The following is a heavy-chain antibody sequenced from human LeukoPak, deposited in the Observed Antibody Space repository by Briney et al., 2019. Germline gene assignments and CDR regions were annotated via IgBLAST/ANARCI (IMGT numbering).Heavy chain of an antibody. V-gene: IGHV3-23*01. J-gene: IGHJ6*02. CDR3: AKDKGWGYSAYDYYGMDV. CDR2: ISGSGGST. Sequence: GGSLRLSCAASGFTFSSYAMSWVRQAPGKGLGWVSGISGSGGSTYYADSVKGRFTISRDNSKNTLCLQMNSLRAEDTAVYYCAKDKGWGYSAYDYYGMDVWGQGTTVTVSS. CDR1: GFTFSSYA. D-gene: IGHD1-26*01.